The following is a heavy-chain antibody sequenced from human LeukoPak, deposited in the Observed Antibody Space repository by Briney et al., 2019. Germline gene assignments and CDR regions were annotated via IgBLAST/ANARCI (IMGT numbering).Heavy chain of an antibody. J-gene: IGHJ4*02. D-gene: IGHD5-24*01. CDR3: ARVSQMATMGY. V-gene: IGHV4-39*07. Sequence: PSETLSLTCTVSGGSISSGGYYWSWIRQPPGRALEWIGHVYYTGTTYYNPSLKSRVTISVDTSKNQFSLKLSSVTAADTAVYFCARVSQMATMGYWGQGTLVTVSS. CDR2: VYYTGTT. CDR1: GGSISSGGYY.